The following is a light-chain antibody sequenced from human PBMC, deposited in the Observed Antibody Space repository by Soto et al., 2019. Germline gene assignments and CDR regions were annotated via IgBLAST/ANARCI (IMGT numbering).Light chain of an antibody. Sequence: QSLLANPASVSGSPGQSITISCTGTSSDVGGYNYVSWYQQHPGKAPKLMIYEVSNRPSGVSNRFSGSKSGNTASLTISGLQAEDEADYYCSSYTSSSTLYVFGTGTKVTVL. CDR1: SSDVGGYNY. J-gene: IGLJ1*01. CDR3: SSYTSSSTLYV. V-gene: IGLV2-14*01. CDR2: EVS.